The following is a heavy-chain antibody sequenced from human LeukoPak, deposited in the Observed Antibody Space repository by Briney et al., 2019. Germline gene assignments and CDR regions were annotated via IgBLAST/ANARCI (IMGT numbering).Heavy chain of an antibody. Sequence: PGGSLRLSCAASGFPFSRYSMNWVRQAPGEGPEWVSSITSSSSNKDYVDSVKGRFTVSRDNGKNSLYLQMDSLRVEDTAVYYCARDPPSRGTRYFDYWGQGILVTVSS. V-gene: IGHV3-21*01. J-gene: IGHJ4*02. D-gene: IGHD3-16*01. CDR2: ITSSSSNK. CDR3: ARDPPSRGTRYFDY. CDR1: GFPFSRYS.